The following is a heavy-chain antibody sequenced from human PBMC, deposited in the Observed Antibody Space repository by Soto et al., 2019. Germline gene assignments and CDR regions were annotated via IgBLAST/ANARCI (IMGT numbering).Heavy chain of an antibody. D-gene: IGHD5-12*01. CDR3: ARRVATNDGADCDY. CDR2: IHYSGST. Sequence: QVQLQESGPGLVKPSETLSLTCTVSGGSVSSGSYYWSWIRQPPGKGLEWIGYIHYSGSTNYNPSLKRRATIPVDTSKDQFSLKLSSVTAEDTAGYYCARRVATNDGADCDYWGQGTQGTVAS. J-gene: IGHJ4*02. CDR1: GGSVSSGSYY. V-gene: IGHV4-61*01.